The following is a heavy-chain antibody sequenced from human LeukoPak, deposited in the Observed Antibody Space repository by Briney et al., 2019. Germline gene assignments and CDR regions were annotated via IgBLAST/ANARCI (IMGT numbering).Heavy chain of an antibody. CDR3: ARPSRDGFRNTFDY. V-gene: IGHV4-59*01. J-gene: IGHJ4*01. Sequence: PSETLSLTCTVSGGSIGSYYWSWIRQPPGKGLEWIGYIYNSGSTNYNPSLKSRVTISVDTSKNQFSLKLSSVSAADTAVYYCARPSRDGFRNTFDYWGHGTLVTVSS. D-gene: IGHD5-24*01. CDR1: GGSIGSYY. CDR2: IYNSGST.